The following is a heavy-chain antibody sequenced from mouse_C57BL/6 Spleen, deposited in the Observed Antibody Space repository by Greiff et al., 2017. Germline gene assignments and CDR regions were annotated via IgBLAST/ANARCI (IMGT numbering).Heavy chain of an antibody. V-gene: IGHV1-69*01. CDR3: ARGLDY. Sequence: QVQLQQPGAELVMPGASVKLSCKASGYTFTSYWMHWVKQRPGQGLEWIGEIDPSDSYTNYNEKFKGKATLTVEKSSSTVYLELSRLTSDDSAVYYCARGLDYWGQGTTLTVSS. CDR2: IDPSDSYT. CDR1: GYTFTSYW. D-gene: IGHD3-3*01. J-gene: IGHJ2*01.